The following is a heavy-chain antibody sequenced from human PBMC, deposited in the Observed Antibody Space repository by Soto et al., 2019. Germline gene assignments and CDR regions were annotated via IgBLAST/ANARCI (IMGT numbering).Heavy chain of an antibody. J-gene: IGHJ4*02. Sequence: EVQLVESGGGLIQPGGSLTLSCAASGFAFSNNYMSWVRQAPGKGLEWVSLIHSGGGTYYADSVKGRFTISRDTSKNTLYLQLNSLRAEDTAVYNREFELHDHTVHHMYLFEYWGQGTLVTVSS. CDR3: EFELHDHTVHHMYLFEY. D-gene: IGHD1-7*01. CDR2: IHSGGGT. CDR1: GFAFSNNY. V-gene: IGHV3-53*01.